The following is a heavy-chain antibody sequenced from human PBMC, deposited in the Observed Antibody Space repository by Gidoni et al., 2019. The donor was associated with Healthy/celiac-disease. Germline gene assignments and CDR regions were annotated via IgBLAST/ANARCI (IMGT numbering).Heavy chain of an antibody. CDR2: IIPIFGTA. CDR1: GGTFSSYA. CDR3: ARDPLVGATDSRGAFDI. D-gene: IGHD1-26*01. Sequence: QVQLVQSGAEVKKPGSSVKVSCKASGGTFSSYAISWVRQAPGQGLEWMGGIIPIFGTANYAQKFQGRVTITADESTSTAYMELSSLRSEDTAVYYCARDPLVGATDSRGAFDIWGQGTMVTVSS. V-gene: IGHV1-69*01. J-gene: IGHJ3*02.